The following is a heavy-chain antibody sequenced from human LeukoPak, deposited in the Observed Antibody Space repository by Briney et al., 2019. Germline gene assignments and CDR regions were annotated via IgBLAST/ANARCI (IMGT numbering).Heavy chain of an antibody. CDR3: ATGSRSVLPWFGESDY. Sequence: ASVKVSCKVSGYTLTELSMHWVRQAPGKGLEWMGGFDPEDGETIYAQKFQGRVTMTEDTSTDTAYMELSSLRSEDTAVYYCATGSRSVLPWFGESDYWGQGTLVTVSS. V-gene: IGHV1-24*01. J-gene: IGHJ4*02. CDR2: FDPEDGET. CDR1: GYTLTELS. D-gene: IGHD3-10*01.